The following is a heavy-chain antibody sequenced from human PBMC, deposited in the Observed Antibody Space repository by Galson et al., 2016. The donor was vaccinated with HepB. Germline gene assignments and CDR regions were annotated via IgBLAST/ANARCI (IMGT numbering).Heavy chain of an antibody. J-gene: IGHJ6*02. D-gene: IGHD1-1*01. CDR1: GYNLISYG. CDR3: AGRTGNYYYDGLGV. CDR2: ITPYNGYT. Sequence: SVKVSCKASGYNLISYGMSWVRQAPGQGLEWIGWITPYNGYTNPARKVQGRITMTRDTVTSTAYMELRSLTSADTAVYDRAGRTGNYYYDGLGVWGQGTTVTVSS. V-gene: IGHV1-18*01.